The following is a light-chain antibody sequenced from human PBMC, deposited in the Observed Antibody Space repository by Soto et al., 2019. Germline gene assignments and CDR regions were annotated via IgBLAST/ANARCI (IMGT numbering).Light chain of an antibody. V-gene: IGKV2-24*01. CDR1: QSLVHIDGNTY. J-gene: IGKJ2*01. Sequence: DTVLTQTRLSSPVTLGQPASISCRSSQSLVHIDGNTYFNWLQQRPGQPPRLLIYKISNRFPGVPDRFSGSGAGTDFTLKISRVEAEDVRVYHCMQATQSYTLGQGTRLEIK. CDR3: MQATQSYT. CDR2: KIS.